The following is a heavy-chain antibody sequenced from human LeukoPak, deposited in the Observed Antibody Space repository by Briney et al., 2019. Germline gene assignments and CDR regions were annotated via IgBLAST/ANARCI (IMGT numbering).Heavy chain of an antibody. CDR3: AKAATMGQGDAFDI. Sequence: PGRSLRLSCAASGVTFSSYAMHWVREAPGKGLEWGAVISYDGSNKYYADSVKGRFTISRDNSKNTLYLQMNSLRAEDMALYYCAKAATMGQGDAFDIWGQGTMVTVSS. J-gene: IGHJ3*02. CDR2: ISYDGSNK. V-gene: IGHV3-30-3*01. D-gene: IGHD4/OR15-4a*01. CDR1: GVTFSSYA.